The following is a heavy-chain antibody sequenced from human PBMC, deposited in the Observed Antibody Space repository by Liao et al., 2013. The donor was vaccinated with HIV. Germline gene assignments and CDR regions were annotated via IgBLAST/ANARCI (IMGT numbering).Heavy chain of an antibody. D-gene: IGHD5-18*01. Sequence: QVQLQESGPGLVKPSETLSLTCTVSGGSISSYYWSWIRQPAGKGLEWIGRIYTSGSTNYNPSLKSRVTISVDRSKNQFSLKLSSVTAADTAVYYCASLNVDTAMVGFDYWGQGTLVTVSS. CDR3: ASLNVDTAMVGFDY. V-gene: IGHV4-4*07. J-gene: IGHJ4*02. CDR2: IYTSGST. CDR1: GGSISSYY.